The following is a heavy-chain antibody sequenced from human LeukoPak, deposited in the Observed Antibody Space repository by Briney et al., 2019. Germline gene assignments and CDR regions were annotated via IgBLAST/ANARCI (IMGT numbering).Heavy chain of an antibody. D-gene: IGHD1-26*01. CDR3: AKLVGATTGIDY. V-gene: IGHV3-74*01. CDR1: GFTFSDYW. J-gene: IGHJ4*02. CDR2: INGDGTST. Sequence: GGSLRLSCAASGFTFSDYWMHWVRQAPGKGLVWVSRINGDGTSTRYADSVKGRFTISRDNAKNTLYLHMNSLSAEDTAVYYCAKLVGATTGIDYWGQGTLVTVSS.